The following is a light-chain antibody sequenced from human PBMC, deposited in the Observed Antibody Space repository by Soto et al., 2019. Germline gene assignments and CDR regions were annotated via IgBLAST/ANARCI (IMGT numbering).Light chain of an antibody. CDR2: GAS. V-gene: IGKV3-11*01. CDR1: QSISSH. CDR3: QQRINWPLT. Sequence: EIVLTQSPATLSLSPGERATLSCRASQSISSHLAWYQQKPCQAPRLLIYGASNRATGIPARFSGSGSGTDFTLTISSLEPEDFAVYYCQQRINWPLTFGGGTKVEIK. J-gene: IGKJ4*01.